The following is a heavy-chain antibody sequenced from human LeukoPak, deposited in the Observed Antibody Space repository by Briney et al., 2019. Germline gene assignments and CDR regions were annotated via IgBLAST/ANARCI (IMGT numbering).Heavy chain of an antibody. CDR1: GFTFSNYV. D-gene: IGHD6-6*01. J-gene: IGHJ4*02. CDR3: AKGSSSSRPYYFDS. V-gene: IGHV3-23*01. Sequence: PGGSLRLSCTASGFTFSNYVMSWVRQAPGKGLEWISAISGGGVGTYHADSVKGRLTISRDNSKNTLYLRMNSLRVEDTAVYYCAKGSSSSRPYYFDSWGQGALVTVSS. CDR2: ISGGGVGT.